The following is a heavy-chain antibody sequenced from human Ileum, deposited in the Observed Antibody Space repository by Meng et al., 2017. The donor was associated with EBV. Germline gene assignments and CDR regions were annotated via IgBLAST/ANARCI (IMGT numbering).Heavy chain of an antibody. CDR2: IYHSGIT. J-gene: IGHJ4*02. CDR3: AIDPTGGEDHQRV. D-gene: IGHD1-14*01. V-gene: IGHV4-4*03. CDR1: GGSTSSSNW. Sequence: PGLFNPPVHPSRTCVVSGGSTSSSNWWSWVPQPPGKGLEWIGKIYHSGITIYNPSLKSRVTMSVDNSKNQFSLKLNSMTAADTAVYYCAIDPTGGEDHQRVWGQGTLVTVSS.